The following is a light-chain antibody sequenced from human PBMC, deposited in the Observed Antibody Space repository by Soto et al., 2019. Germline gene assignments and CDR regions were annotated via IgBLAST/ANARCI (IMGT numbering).Light chain of an antibody. J-gene: IGLJ1*01. Sequence: QSALTQPASVSGSPGQSITISCSGTTSDVGTFGLVSWFQQHPGKAPKLMIYEGSKRPAGVSKRFSGSKSGDTASLTISGLQDEDEADYYCASYAGSTTFYVFGTGTKVTVL. CDR1: TSDVGTFGL. CDR2: EGS. V-gene: IGLV2-23*01. CDR3: ASYAGSTTFYV.